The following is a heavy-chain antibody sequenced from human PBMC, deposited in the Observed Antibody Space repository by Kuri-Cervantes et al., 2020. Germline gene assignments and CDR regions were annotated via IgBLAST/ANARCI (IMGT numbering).Heavy chain of an antibody. J-gene: IGHJ4*02. CDR2: INAGNGNT. CDR3: AREEEDEGYYDSSGYPRY. V-gene: IGHV1-3*01. CDR1: GYTFTGYY. D-gene: IGHD3-22*01. Sequence: ASVKVSCKASGYTFTGYYMHWVRQAPGQGLEWMGWINAGNGNTKYSQKFQGRVTITRDTSASTTYMELSSLRSEDTAVYYCAREEEDEGYYDSSGYPRYWGQGTLVTVSS.